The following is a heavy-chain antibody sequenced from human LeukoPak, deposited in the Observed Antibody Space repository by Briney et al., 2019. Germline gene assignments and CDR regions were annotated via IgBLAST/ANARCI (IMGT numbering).Heavy chain of an antibody. J-gene: IGHJ6*02. V-gene: IGHV1-8*01. CDR3: ARTYYYDSADFRTLYGMDV. CDR2: MDPNSGNT. D-gene: IGHD3-22*01. Sequence: ASVKVFCKASGYTFTTYDINWVRQATGQGLEWMGWMDPNSGNTGYAQKFQGRVTMTRNTSIRTAYMELSSLRSEDTAVYYCARTYYYDSADFRTLYGMDVWGQGTTVTVSS. CDR1: GYTFTTYD.